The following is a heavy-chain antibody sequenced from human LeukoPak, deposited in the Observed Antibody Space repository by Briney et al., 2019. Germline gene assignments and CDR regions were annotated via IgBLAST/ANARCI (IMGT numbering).Heavy chain of an antibody. D-gene: IGHD2/OR15-2a*01. CDR3: AKEIFRDV. CDR2: IYSGGNT. CDR1: GFTVSSNY. Sequence: GGSLRLSCAVSGFTVSSNYMSWVRQAPGKGLEWVSAIYSGGNTYYADSVKDRFTISRDKSNNTLYLQMNSLRVDDTAVYYCAKEIFRDVWGQGTTVTVSS. V-gene: IGHV3-66*01. J-gene: IGHJ6*02.